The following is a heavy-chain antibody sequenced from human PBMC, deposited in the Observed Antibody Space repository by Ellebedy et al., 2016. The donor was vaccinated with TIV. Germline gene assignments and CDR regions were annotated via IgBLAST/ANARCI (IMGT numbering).Heavy chain of an antibody. V-gene: IGHV5-51*01. Sequence: GESLKISXKGSGYSFTSYWIGWVRQMPGKGLEWMGIIYPGDSDTRYSPSFQGQVTISADKSISTAYLQWSSLKASDTAMYYCARHVKLRYFDWLPDYWGQGTLVTVSS. CDR3: ARHVKLRYFDWLPDY. CDR1: GYSFTSYW. D-gene: IGHD3-9*01. CDR2: IYPGDSDT. J-gene: IGHJ4*02.